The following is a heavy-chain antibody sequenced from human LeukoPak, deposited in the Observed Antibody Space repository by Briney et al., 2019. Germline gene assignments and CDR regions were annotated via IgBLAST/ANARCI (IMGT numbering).Heavy chain of an antibody. CDR1: GFTVSSIY. V-gene: IGHV3-53*01. Sequence: AGGSLRLSCAVSGFTVSSIYMSWVRQAPGKGLESVSFIYSDGNTYYGDSVKGRFTLSRDSSRNTLYLQMNSLTVDDTAVYYCAGDTHSSSWYDHWGQGTLVTVSS. CDR3: AGDTHSSSWYDH. J-gene: IGHJ5*02. CDR2: IYSDGNT. D-gene: IGHD6-19*01.